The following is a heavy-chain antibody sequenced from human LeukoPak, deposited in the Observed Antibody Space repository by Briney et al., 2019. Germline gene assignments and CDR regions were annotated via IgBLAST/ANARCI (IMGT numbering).Heavy chain of an antibody. J-gene: IGHJ6*02. D-gene: IGHD3-9*01. CDR2: ISSSGSTI. V-gene: IGHV3-48*03. CDR3: ATTTPAQYFDWFPPSGPIYGMDV. Sequence: GGSLRLSCAASGFTFSSYEMNWVRQAPVKGLEWVSYISSSGSTIYYADSVKGRFTISRDNAKNSLYLQMNSLRAEDTAVYYCATTTPAQYFDWFPPSGPIYGMDVWGQGTTVTVSS. CDR1: GFTFSSYE.